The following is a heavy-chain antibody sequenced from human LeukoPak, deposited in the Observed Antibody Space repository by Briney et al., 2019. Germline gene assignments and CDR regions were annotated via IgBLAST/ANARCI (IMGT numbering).Heavy chain of an antibody. D-gene: IGHD2-2*01. V-gene: IGHV3-74*01. CDR3: ARALYCSSTSCPLYYFDY. CDR2: INSDGSST. Sequence: GGSLRLSCVASGFTFSSYWMHWVRQAPGKGLVWVSRINSDGSSTSYADPVKGRFTISRDNAKNTLYLQMNSLRAEDTAVYYCARALYCSSTSCPLYYFDYWGQGTLVTVSS. CDR1: GFTFSSYW. J-gene: IGHJ4*02.